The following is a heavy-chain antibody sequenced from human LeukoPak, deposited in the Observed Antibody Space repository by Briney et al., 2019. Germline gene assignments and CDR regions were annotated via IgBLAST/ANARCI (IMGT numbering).Heavy chain of an antibody. J-gene: IGHJ3*02. V-gene: IGHV3-30-3*01. CDR1: GFTFSSYA. Sequence: QPGRSLRLSCAASGFTFSSYAMHWVRQAPGKGLEWVAVISYDGSNKYYADSVKGRFTISRDNSKNTLYLQMNSLRAEDTAVYYCARGHYYDSSGYSGDDAFDIWGQGTMVTVSS. CDR2: ISYDGSNK. CDR3: ARGHYYDSSGYSGDDAFDI. D-gene: IGHD3-22*01.